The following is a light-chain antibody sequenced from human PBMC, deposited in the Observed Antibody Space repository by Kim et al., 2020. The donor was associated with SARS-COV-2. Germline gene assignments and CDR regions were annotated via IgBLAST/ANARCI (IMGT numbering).Light chain of an antibody. V-gene: IGKV1-17*03. Sequence: MSASVGDRVTSTCRASQDISSFPAWFQQNPGKAPKRLFYAASSLQSGLPSRFIASGSGTEFTCTISSLQPEFFATYYCLQHNSSSFGGGTKVDIK. CDR3: LQHNSSS. CDR1: QDISSF. J-gene: IGKJ4*01. CDR2: AAS.